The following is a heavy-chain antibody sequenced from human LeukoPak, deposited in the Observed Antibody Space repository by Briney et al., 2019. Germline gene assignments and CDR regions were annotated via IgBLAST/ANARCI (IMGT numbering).Heavy chain of an antibody. CDR3: ARDSKWLRFFSGVNSAKKFDY. D-gene: IGHD5-12*01. Sequence: GGSLRLSCAASGFTFSSYSMNWVRQAPGKGLEWVSYISSSSSTIYYADSVKGRFTISRDNAKNSLYLQMNSLRAEDTAVYYCARDSKWLRFFSGVNSAKKFDYWGQGTLVTVSS. J-gene: IGHJ4*02. V-gene: IGHV3-48*01. CDR2: ISSSSSTI. CDR1: GFTFSSYS.